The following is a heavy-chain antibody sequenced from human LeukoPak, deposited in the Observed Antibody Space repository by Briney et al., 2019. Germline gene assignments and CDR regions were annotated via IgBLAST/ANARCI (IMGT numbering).Heavy chain of an antibody. D-gene: IGHD1-26*01. CDR3: ARDPEGGACDY. V-gene: IGHV3-7*01. J-gene: IGHJ4*02. Sequence: GGSLRLSCAASRFAFSRHWMSWVRQAPGKGLEWVANMKEDGSQIYYVDSVKGRFSISRDNANNLVYLQMNSLRVEDTAVYYCARDPEGGACDYWGQGTLVTVSS. CDR1: RFAFSRHW. CDR2: MKEDGSQI.